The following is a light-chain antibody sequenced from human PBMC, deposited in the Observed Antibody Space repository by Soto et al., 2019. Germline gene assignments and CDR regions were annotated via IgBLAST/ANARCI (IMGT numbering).Light chain of an antibody. V-gene: IGKV1-9*01. CDR2: AAS. CDR3: QQLNSYPHT. Sequence: DIQLTQSPSFLSASVGDRVTITCRASQGISSYLAWYQQKPGKAPKLLIYAASTLQSGVPSRFSGSGSWTEFILTISSLQPEDFATYYCQQLNSYPHTFGQGTKLEIK. J-gene: IGKJ2*01. CDR1: QGISSY.